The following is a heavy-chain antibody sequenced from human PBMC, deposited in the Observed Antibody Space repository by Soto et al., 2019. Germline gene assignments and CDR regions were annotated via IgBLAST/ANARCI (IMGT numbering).Heavy chain of an antibody. J-gene: IGHJ4*02. CDR3: ARGTGSGEFRFWSCDYLYFDY. D-gene: IGHD3-3*01. CDR1: GYTFTSYD. V-gene: IGHV1-8*01. Sequence: QVQLVQSGAEVKKPGASVKVSCKASGYTFTSYDIHWVRQATGQGLEWMGWMNPNSGNTGYAQKFQGRVTMTRNTSISTAYMELSSLRAEDTAVYYCARGTGSGEFRFWSCDYLYFDYWGQGTLVTVSS. CDR2: MNPNSGNT.